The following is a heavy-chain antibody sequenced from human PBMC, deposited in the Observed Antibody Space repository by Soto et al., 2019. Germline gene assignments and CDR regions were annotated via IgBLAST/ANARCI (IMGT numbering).Heavy chain of an antibody. CDR1: GFTFSSYX. V-gene: IGHV3-30-3*01. CDR3: XXXXXXXXXXXSIDY. CDR2: ISYDGSNK. J-gene: IGHJ4*02. Sequence: QVQLVESGGGVVQPGRSLRLSCAASGFTFSSYXXYXXXXXXXXXXXXVAVISYDGSNKYYADSVKGRFTISRDNSKXXXXXXXXXXXXXXXXXXXXXXXXXXXXXXXSIDYWGQGTLVTVSS.